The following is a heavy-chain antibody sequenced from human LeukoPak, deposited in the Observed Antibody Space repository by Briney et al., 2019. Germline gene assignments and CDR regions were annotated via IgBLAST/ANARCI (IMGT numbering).Heavy chain of an antibody. CDR2: IKQDGSEK. J-gene: IGHJ6*04. V-gene: IGHV3-7*03. CDR3: ARGSSKYYGMDV. Sequence: GGSLRLSCAASGFTFSSYGMSWVRQAPGKGLDLVSNIKQDGSEKYYVDSVKGRFTISRDNAKNSLSLQMNSLRAEDTAVYYCARGSSKYYGMDVWGKGTTVTVSS. CDR1: GFTFSSYG.